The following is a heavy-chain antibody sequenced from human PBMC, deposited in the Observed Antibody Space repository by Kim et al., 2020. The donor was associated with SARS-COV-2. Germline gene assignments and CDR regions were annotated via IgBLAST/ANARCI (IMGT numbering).Heavy chain of an antibody. D-gene: IGHD6-13*01. CDR1: GFTFSSYS. CDR3: ARPRESGSSWYPLNDYYYYYGMDV. V-gene: IGHV3-21*01. J-gene: IGHJ6*02. CDR2: ISSSSSYI. Sequence: GGSLRLSCAASGFTFSSYSMNWVRQAPGKGLEWVSSISSSSSYIYYADSVKGRFTISRDNAKNSLYLQMNSLRAEDTAVYYCARPRESGSSWYPLNDYYYYYGMDVWGQGTTVTVSS.